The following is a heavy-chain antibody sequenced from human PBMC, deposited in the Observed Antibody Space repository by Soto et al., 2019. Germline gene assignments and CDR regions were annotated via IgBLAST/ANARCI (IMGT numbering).Heavy chain of an antibody. CDR2: ISWNSETI. CDR3: AKDMKWGGMTTIRYCDS. Sequence: EGQLVESGGGLVQPGRSLRLSCAASGFTVDDYAMHWVRQAPGKGLEWVSGISWNSETIDYADSVKGRFTISRDNAKSSLFLQMNSLRPDDTALYYCAKDMKWGGMTTIRYCDSWGQGTLVTVSS. J-gene: IGHJ4*02. D-gene: IGHD4-17*01. CDR1: GFTVDDYA. V-gene: IGHV3-9*01.